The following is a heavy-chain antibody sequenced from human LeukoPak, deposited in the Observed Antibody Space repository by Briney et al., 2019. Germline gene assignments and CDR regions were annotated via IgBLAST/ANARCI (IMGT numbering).Heavy chain of an antibody. J-gene: IGHJ3*02. V-gene: IGHV4-59*01. D-gene: IGHD3-3*01. CDR1: GGSISSYY. Sequence: SETLSLTCTVSGGSISSYYWSWIRQPPGKGLEWIGYIYYSGSTNYNPSLKSRVTISVDTSKSQFSLKLSSVTAADTAVYYCARVDYDFWSGYYTGTAFDIWGQGTMVTVSS. CDR3: ARVDYDFWSGYYTGTAFDI. CDR2: IYYSGST.